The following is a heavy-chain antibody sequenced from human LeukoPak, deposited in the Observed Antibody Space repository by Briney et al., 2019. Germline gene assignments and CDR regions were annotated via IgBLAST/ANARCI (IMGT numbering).Heavy chain of an antibody. D-gene: IGHD2-2*01. V-gene: IGHV4-34*01. CDR2: INHSGST. J-gene: IGHJ4*02. CDR1: GGSFSGHY. CDR3: ARATPYCSSTSCKPADFDY. Sequence: SETLSLTCAIYGGSFSGHYWSWIRQAPGKGLEWIGEINHSGSTNYNPSLKSRVAISVDTSKNQFSLKLSSVTAADTAVYYCARATPYCSSTSCKPADFDYWGQGTLVTVSS.